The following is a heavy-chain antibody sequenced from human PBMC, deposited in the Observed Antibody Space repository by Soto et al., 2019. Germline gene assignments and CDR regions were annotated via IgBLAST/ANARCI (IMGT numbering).Heavy chain of an antibody. CDR1: GYTFTGTY. J-gene: IGHJ6*02. CDR3: ARVFCGGWPTNVLYT. CDR2: INASGGST. V-gene: IGHV1-46*01. Sequence: ASVKVCCKASGYTFTGTYMHWVRQAPGQGLEWMGIINASGGSTSYAQKFQGRVTMTRDTSTSTVYMELSSLRSEDAAGYCCARVFCGGWPTNVLYTWGQGNTVT. D-gene: IGHD2-21*01.